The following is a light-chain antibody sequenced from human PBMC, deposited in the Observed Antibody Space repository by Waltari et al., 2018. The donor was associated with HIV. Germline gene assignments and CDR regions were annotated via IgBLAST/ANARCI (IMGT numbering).Light chain of an antibody. CDR2: WAS. CDR1: RTLVRSSDSRNC. V-gene: IGKV4-1*01. CDR3: QQYCSLGPT. J-gene: IGKJ4*01. Sequence: DILMTQSPNSLAVSLGERATINCRSSRTLVRSSDSRNCLAWYQQKPGQSPKLLIYWASTRASGVPDRFSGSGSGTNFSLTISTLQTDDVTLYYCQQYCSLGPTFGGGTKVEIK.